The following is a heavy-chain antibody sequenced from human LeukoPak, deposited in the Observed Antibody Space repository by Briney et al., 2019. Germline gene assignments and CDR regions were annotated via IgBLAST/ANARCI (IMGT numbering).Heavy chain of an antibody. CDR2: INPNSGGT. CDR3: ARGAPRLAAPPGVDY. V-gene: IGHV1-2*02. J-gene: IGHJ4*02. CDR1: GYTFTGYY. D-gene: IGHD6-6*01. Sequence: ASVKVSCKASGYTFTGYYMHWVRQAPGQGLEWMGWINPNSGGTNYAQKFQGRVTMTRETSISTAYMEVSRLTSDETVVYYCARGAPRLAAPPGVDYWGQGTPVTVSS.